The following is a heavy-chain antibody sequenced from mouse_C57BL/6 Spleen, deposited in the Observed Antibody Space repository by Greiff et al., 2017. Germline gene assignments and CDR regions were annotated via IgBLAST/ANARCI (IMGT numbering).Heavy chain of an antibody. D-gene: IGHD1-1*01. Sequence: EVKLVESGGDLVKPGGSLKLSCAASGFTFSSYGMSWVRQTPDKRLEWVATLSSGGSYTYYPDSVKGRFTISRDNAKNTLYLQMSSLKSEDTAMYYCLYGSSQDWYFDVWGTGTTVTVSS. CDR3: LYGSSQDWYFDV. J-gene: IGHJ1*03. CDR2: LSSGGSYT. CDR1: GFTFSSYG. V-gene: IGHV5-6*01.